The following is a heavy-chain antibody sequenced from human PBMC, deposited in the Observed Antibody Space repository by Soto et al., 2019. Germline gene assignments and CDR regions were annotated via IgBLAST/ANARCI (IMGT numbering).Heavy chain of an antibody. CDR3: ARERADGARLDP. Sequence: QVQLQESGPGLVKPSQTLSLTCTVSGGSISSGDYYWSWIRQPPGKGLEWIGYIYHSGSTYYNPSLKSRVTISVNTPKHPFSLKLSSVTAADTAVYYCARERADGARLDPWGQGTLVTVSS. J-gene: IGHJ5*02. CDR2: IYHSGST. CDR1: GGSISSGDYY. V-gene: IGHV4-30-4*01.